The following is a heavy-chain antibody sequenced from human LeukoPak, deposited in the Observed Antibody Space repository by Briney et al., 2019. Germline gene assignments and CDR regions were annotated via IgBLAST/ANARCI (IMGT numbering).Heavy chain of an antibody. CDR1: GFTFSNYN. Sequence: TGGSLRLSCAASGFTFSNYNMNWVRQAPGKGLEWVSSISSSSSYIYYADSVTGRFTISRDNAKNSLYLQMDSLRAEDTAVYYCARRAGAYSHPYDYWGQGTLVTVSS. J-gene: IGHJ4*02. V-gene: IGHV3-21*01. CDR3: ARRAGAYSHPYDY. D-gene: IGHD4/OR15-4a*01. CDR2: ISSSSSYI.